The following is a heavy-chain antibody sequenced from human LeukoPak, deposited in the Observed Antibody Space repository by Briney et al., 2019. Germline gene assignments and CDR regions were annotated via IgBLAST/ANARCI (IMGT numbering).Heavy chain of an antibody. CDR3: AKDRVDCSGGSCHLHHFDY. Sequence: PGGPLRLSCAASGFTFSSYAMSWVRQAPGKGLEWVSAISGSGGSTYYADSMKGRFTISRDNSKNTLYLQMNSLRAEDTAVYYCAKDRVDCSGGSCHLHHFDYWGQGTLVTVSS. J-gene: IGHJ4*02. CDR2: ISGSGGST. V-gene: IGHV3-23*01. CDR1: GFTFSSYA. D-gene: IGHD2-15*01.